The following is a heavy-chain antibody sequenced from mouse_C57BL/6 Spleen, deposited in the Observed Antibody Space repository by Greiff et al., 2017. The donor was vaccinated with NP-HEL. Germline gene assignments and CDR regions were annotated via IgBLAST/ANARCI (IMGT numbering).Heavy chain of an antibody. J-gene: IGHJ4*01. V-gene: IGHV1-64*01. Sequence: VQLQQPGAELVKPGASVKLSCKASGYTFTSYWMHWVKQRPGQGLEWIGMIHPNSGSTNSNEKFKSKATLTVDKSSSTAYMQLNSLTSEDSAVYYCARTYGSAMDYWGQGTSVTVSS. CDR1: GYTFTSYW. D-gene: IGHD1-2*01. CDR2: IHPNSGST. CDR3: ARTYGSAMDY.